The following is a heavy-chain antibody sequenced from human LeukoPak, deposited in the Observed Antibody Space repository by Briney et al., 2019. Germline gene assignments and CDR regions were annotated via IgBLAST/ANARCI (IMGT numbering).Heavy chain of an antibody. CDR3: ARLYEYSSSNWFDP. D-gene: IGHD6-6*01. Sequence: GESLKISCKGSGYSFTSYWIGWVRQMPGKGLGWMGIIYPGDPDTRYSPSFQGQVTISADKSISTAYLQWSSLKASDTAMYYCARLYEYSSSNWFDPWGQGTLVTVSS. J-gene: IGHJ5*02. CDR2: IYPGDPDT. CDR1: GYSFTSYW. V-gene: IGHV5-51*01.